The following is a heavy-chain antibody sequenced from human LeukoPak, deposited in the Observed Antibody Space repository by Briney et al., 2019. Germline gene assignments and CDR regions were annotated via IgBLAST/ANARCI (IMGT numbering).Heavy chain of an antibody. CDR3: ARDADDYGDLDY. J-gene: IGHJ4*02. Sequence: PGGSLRLSCAASGFTFSSYAMHWVRQAPGKGLEWVAVISYDGSNKYYADSVKGRFTISRDNSENTLYLQMNSLRAEDTAVYYCARDADDYGDLDYWGQGTLVTVSS. CDR1: GFTFSSYA. CDR2: ISYDGSNK. D-gene: IGHD4-17*01. V-gene: IGHV3-30-3*01.